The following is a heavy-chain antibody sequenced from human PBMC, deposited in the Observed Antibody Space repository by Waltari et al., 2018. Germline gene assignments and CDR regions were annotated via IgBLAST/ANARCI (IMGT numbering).Heavy chain of an antibody. CDR3: TRGYSSSSGRLRWFDP. D-gene: IGHD6-6*01. Sequence: EVQLVESGGGLVPPGRSLRLSCTASGFTFGDYTMSWFRQPHGQGLEWVGFIRSKAYGGTTEYAASVKGRFTISRDDSKSIAYLQMNSLKTEDTAVYYCTRGYSSSSGRLRWFDPWGQGTLVTVSS. CDR2: IRSKAYGGTT. CDR1: GFTFGDYT. V-gene: IGHV3-49*03. J-gene: IGHJ5*02.